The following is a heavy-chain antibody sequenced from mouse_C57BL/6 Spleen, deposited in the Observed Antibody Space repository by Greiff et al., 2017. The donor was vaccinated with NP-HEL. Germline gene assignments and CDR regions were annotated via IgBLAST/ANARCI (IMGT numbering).Heavy chain of an antibody. V-gene: IGHV1-66*01. Sequence: QVQLQQSGPELVKPGASVKISCKASGYSFTSYYIHWVKQRPGQGLEWIGWIYPGSGNTKYNEKFKGKATLTADTSSSTAYMQLSSLTSEDSAVYYCAREGDGYWFAYWGQGTLVTVSA. J-gene: IGHJ3*01. CDR2: IYPGSGNT. CDR3: AREGDGYWFAY. CDR1: GYSFTSYY. D-gene: IGHD2-3*01.